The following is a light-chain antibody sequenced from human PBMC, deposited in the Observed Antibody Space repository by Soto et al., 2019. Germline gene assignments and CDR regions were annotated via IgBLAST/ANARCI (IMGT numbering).Light chain of an antibody. CDR2: DVC. CDR1: SSDVGGYNY. CDR3: SSYTSSSTYG. J-gene: IGLJ1*01. Sequence: QSVLTQPASVSGSPGQSITISCTGTSSDVGGYNYVSWYQQHPGKAPKLMIYDVCNRPSGVSNRFSGSKSGNTASLTISGLQAEDEADYYCSSYTSSSTYGFGTGTQLTVL. V-gene: IGLV2-14*01.